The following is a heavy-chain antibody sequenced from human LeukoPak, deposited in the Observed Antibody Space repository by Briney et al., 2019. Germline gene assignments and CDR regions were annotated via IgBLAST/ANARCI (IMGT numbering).Heavy chain of an antibody. D-gene: IGHD7-27*01. CDR1: GGTFSSYA. CDR3: ARERTGDYDLHLDY. V-gene: IGHV1-69*05. CDR2: IIPIFGTA. J-gene: IGHJ4*02. Sequence: SSVKVSCKASGGTFSSYAISWVRQAPGQGLEWMGGIIPIFGTANYAQKFQGRVTITTDESTSTAYMELSSLRSVDTAVYYCARERTGDYDLHLDYWGQGTLVTVSS.